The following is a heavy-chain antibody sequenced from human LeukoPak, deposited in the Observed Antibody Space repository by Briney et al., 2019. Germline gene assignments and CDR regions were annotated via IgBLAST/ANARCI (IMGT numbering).Heavy chain of an antibody. Sequence: SETLSLTCTVSGGSISSGGYSWSWIRQHPGKGLEWIGYIYYSGSTYYNPSLKSRVTISVDTSKNQFSLKLSSVTAADTAVYYCARRLAIPDYNGNWFDPWGQGTLVTVSS. CDR2: IYYSGST. CDR1: GGSISSGGYS. CDR3: ARRLAIPDYNGNWFDP. D-gene: IGHD4-11*01. V-gene: IGHV4-31*03. J-gene: IGHJ5*02.